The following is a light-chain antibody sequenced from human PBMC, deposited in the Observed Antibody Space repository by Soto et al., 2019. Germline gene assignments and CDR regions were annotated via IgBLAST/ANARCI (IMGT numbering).Light chain of an antibody. J-gene: IGKJ5*01. CDR1: QSVSKW. V-gene: IGKV1-5*01. Sequence: DIQMTQSPSTLSAYVGDRVTITCRASQSVSKWLAWYQQKPGEAPKVLIYDASYLQGGVPSRFSGSGSGTEFTLTISSLQPDDFATYYCQQYSDSLITFCQGTRLEMK. CDR2: DAS. CDR3: QQYSDSLIT.